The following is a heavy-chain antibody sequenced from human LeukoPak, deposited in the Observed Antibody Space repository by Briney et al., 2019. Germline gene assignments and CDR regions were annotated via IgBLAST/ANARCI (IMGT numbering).Heavy chain of an antibody. CDR1: GYTFSSYD. CDR2: MNPNSGNT. D-gene: IGHD2-15*01. CDR3: ARVKAGYCSGGSCLDFDY. Sequence: ASVKVSCKASGYTFSSYDINWVRQATGQGLEWMGWMNPNSGNTGYAQKFRGRVTITRNTSISTAYMELSSLRSEDTAVYYCARVKAGYCSGGSCLDFDYWGQGTLVTVSS. J-gene: IGHJ4*02. V-gene: IGHV1-8*03.